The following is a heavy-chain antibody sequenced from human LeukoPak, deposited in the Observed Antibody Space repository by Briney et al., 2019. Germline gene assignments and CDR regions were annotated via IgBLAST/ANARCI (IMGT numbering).Heavy chain of an antibody. Sequence: GGSLRLSCAASGFTVSSNYMSWVRQAPGKGLEWVSVIYSGGSTYYADSVKGRFTISRHNSKNTLYLQMSGLRAEDTAVYYCARDIAVAGTLIDYWGQGTLVTVSS. CDR2: IYSGGST. V-gene: IGHV3-53*04. CDR3: ARDIAVAGTLIDY. D-gene: IGHD6-19*01. CDR1: GFTVSSNY. J-gene: IGHJ4*02.